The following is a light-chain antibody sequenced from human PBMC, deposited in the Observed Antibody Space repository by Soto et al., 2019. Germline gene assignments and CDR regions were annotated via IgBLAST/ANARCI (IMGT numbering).Light chain of an antibody. CDR2: EVS. J-gene: IGLJ2*01. CDR1: SSDVGGYNY. Sequence: QSVLTQPPSASGSPGQSVPISCTGTSSDVGGYNYVSWYQQHPGKAPKLMIYEVSKRPSGVPDRFSGSKSGNTASLTVSGVQAEDEADYYCSSYAGSNNVVFGGGTKLTVL. CDR3: SSYAGSNNVV. V-gene: IGLV2-8*01.